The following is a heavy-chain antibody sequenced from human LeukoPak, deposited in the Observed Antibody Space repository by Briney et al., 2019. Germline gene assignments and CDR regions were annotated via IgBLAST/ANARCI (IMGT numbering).Heavy chain of an antibody. CDR3: AKAEDSSGYYTTAFFDC. CDR2: ISWNGGSR. V-gene: IGHV3-9*01. Sequence: GGSLRLSCAASGFAFEGYAMHWVRQAPGKGLEWVSGISWNGGSRDYADSVKGRFTISRENAKNSLYLQMNSLTSDDTALYYCAKAEDSSGYYTTAFFDCWGQGTLVIVSS. CDR1: GFAFEGYA. D-gene: IGHD3-22*01. J-gene: IGHJ4*02.